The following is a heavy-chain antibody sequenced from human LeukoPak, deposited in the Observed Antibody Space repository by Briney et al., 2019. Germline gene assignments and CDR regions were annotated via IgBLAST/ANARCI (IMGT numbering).Heavy chain of an antibody. Sequence: ATVKVSCKASGYTFTSYYTHWVQQAPGQGLEWMGIINPSGGSTSYAQKFQGRVTMTRDTSTSTVYMELSSLRSEDTAVYYCASEGGYCSSTSCLSPRAFDIWGQGTMVTVSS. CDR1: GYTFTSYY. CDR3: ASEGGYCSSTSCLSPRAFDI. J-gene: IGHJ3*02. V-gene: IGHV1-46*01. D-gene: IGHD2-2*01. CDR2: INPSGGST.